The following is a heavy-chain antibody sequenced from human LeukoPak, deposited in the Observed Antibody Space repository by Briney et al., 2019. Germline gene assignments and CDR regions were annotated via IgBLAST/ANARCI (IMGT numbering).Heavy chain of an antibody. D-gene: IGHD2-15*01. Sequence: ASVKVSCKTSGYTFTNYGISWVRQAPGQGLEWMGWTSAYNGNTNYLRKLQGRLTMTTDTSTTTAYMELTSLTSDDTAMYYCVTCSGGSCYPGPPDYWGQGTLVTVSS. CDR2: TSAYNGNT. J-gene: IGHJ4*02. V-gene: IGHV1-18*01. CDR3: VTCSGGSCYPGPPDY. CDR1: GYTFTNYG.